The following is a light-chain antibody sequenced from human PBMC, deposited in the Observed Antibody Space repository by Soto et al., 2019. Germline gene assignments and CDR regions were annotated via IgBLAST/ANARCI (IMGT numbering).Light chain of an antibody. J-gene: IGLJ1*01. V-gene: IGLV2-14*01. Sequence: QSVVAQPASMSRSPRHSVTDSCTGSGIDIATFNYVSWYQQYPGKASKLLIYQVTSVASGVSHRFSGSKSGNTARLTISGLHPEDEAEYYRNSHSSTSFYGLGTGTNVTV. CDR3: NSHSSTSFYG. CDR1: GIDIATFNY. CDR2: QVT.